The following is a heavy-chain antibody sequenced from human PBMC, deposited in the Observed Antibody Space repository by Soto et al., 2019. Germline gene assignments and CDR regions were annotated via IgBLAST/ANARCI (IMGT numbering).Heavy chain of an antibody. D-gene: IGHD6-19*01. CDR1: GGSISGYS. Sequence: QVHLQESGPGLVKPSETLSLTCAVSGGSISGYSWSWIRQPPGKGLEWIGNIHYTGGTNYNPSLKSRLTISLDTSKIQISLQRTSVTAADTAIYYCARRTKLGTAWYPDCWGQGTLVTVSS. J-gene: IGHJ4*02. V-gene: IGHV4-59*08. CDR2: IHYTGGT. CDR3: ARRTKLGTAWYPDC.